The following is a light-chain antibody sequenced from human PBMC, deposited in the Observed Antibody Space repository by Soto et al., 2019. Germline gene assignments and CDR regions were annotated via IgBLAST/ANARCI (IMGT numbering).Light chain of an antibody. CDR2: GAS. V-gene: IGKV1-9*01. J-gene: IGKJ4*01. Sequence: DIQLTQSPSFLSASVGDRVTITCRASQDMNTYIAWYQHTPGKAPKLLIYGASTLQSGVPARFSGSESGAVFTLRISSLQPEVFATYYCQQLNSYPLTFGGGTKVEIK. CDR3: QQLNSYPLT. CDR1: QDMNTY.